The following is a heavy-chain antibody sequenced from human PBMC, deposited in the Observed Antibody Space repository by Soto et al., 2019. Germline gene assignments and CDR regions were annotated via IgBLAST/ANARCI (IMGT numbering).Heavy chain of an antibody. CDR1: GLIVNNNY. V-gene: IGHV3-53*04. CDR2: IHSGNSA. J-gene: IGHJ6*03. D-gene: IGHD2-15*01. Sequence: EMQLVESGGGLVNPGGSLRLSCGASGLIVNNNYMNWVRQAPGKGLEWVSVIHSGNSASYADSVMGRFTISRHNSKNMVYLQMNSLRAEDTAVYYCARDPGYCSGGICYRYMDVWGKGTTVTVSS. CDR3: ARDPGYCSGGICYRYMDV.